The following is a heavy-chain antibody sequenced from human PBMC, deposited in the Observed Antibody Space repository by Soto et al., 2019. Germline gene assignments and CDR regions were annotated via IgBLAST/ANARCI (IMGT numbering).Heavy chain of an antibody. D-gene: IGHD6-25*01. CDR1: GSSITSGGYS. V-gene: IGHV4-30-2*01. CDR2: IYDSGSS. J-gene: IGHJ3*02. CDR3: ARVPARLGAFDI. Sequence: PSETLSLTCAVSGSSITSGGYSWSWIRQPPGKGLEWIGYIYDSGSSYYNSSLKSRLTISLDRSRNQFSLKLSSVTAADTAVYYCARVPARLGAFDIWGRGTMVTVSS.